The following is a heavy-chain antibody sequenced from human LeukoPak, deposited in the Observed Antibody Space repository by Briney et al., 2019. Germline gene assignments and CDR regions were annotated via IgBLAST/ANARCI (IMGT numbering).Heavy chain of an antibody. D-gene: IGHD1-1*01. CDR2: VNSDGSYT. Sequence: GGSLRLSSAASGFTFSSYWMHWVRQAPGKGLVWVSGVNSDGSYTSYADSVKGRFTISRDNAKNTLYLQMNSLRAEDTAVYYCARDAVERAFDIWGQGTMVTVSS. CDR3: ARDAVERAFDI. J-gene: IGHJ3*02. CDR1: GFTFSSYW. V-gene: IGHV3-74*01.